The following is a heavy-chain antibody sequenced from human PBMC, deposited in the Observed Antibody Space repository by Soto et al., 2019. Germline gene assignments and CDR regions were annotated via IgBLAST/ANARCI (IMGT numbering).Heavy chain of an antibody. CDR1: GGTFSSYA. J-gene: IGHJ6*02. Sequence: GASVKVSCKASGGTFSSYAISWVRQAPGQGLDWMGGIIPIFGTANYAQKFQGRVTITADESTSTAYMELSSLRSEDTAVYYCARGYSSSWYATYGMDVWGQGTTVTVS. CDR2: IIPIFGTA. V-gene: IGHV1-69*13. D-gene: IGHD6-13*01. CDR3: ARGYSSSWYATYGMDV.